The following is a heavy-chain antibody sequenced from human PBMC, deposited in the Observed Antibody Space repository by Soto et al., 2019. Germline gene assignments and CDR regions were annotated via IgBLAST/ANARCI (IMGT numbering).Heavy chain of an antibody. V-gene: IGHV1-18*01. D-gene: IGHD3-22*01. CDR2: ISTYNGNT. J-gene: IGHJ4*02. CDR3: ARGPTDYYDNSANYFLDY. CDR1: GYTFITYG. Sequence: QVQLVQSGAEVNKPGASVKVSCKASGYTFITYGVSWVRQAPGQGLDWLGWISTYNGNTRYAERLQGRVTMTTDTTTNTAYMELRNLRSDDTAVYYCARGPTDYYDNSANYFLDYWGQGTLVNVSS.